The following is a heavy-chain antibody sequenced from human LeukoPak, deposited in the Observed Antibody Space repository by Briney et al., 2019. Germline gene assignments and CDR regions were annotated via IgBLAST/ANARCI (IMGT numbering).Heavy chain of an antibody. D-gene: IGHD5-24*01. J-gene: IGHJ4*02. Sequence: ASVKVSCKASGGTFSSYAISWVRQAPGQGLEWMGGIIPIFGTANYAQKFQGRVTITADESTSTAYMELSSLRSEDTAVYYCARDRRDGKPFDYWGQGTLVTVSS. CDR3: ARDRRDGKPFDY. CDR2: IIPIFGTA. CDR1: GGTFSSYA. V-gene: IGHV1-69*01.